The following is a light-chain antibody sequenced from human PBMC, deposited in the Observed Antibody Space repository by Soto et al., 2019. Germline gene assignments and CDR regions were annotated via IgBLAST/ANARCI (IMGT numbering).Light chain of an antibody. CDR2: GAA. CDR3: QLYGTSPAT. V-gene: IGKV3-20*01. J-gene: IGKJ5*01. CDR1: QSVSSNS. Sequence: NVFTKSPETLSLSPGGRAPLSRRASQSVSSNSLAWYQHKLGQAPRLLIYGAASRATVIPDRFSGSGSGTDFTLTSCRLEPEEFAAYYCQLYGTSPATIGQGTRLEIK.